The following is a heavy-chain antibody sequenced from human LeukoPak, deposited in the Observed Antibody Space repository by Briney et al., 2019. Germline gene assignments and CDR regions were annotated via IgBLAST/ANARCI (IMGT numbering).Heavy chain of an antibody. CDR2: SSGYNVNT. D-gene: IGHD4-17*01. CDR1: VYTFIMYG. J-gene: IGHJ3*02. CDR3: ARSDYGDFNDAFDT. Sequence: ASVKVSCKASVYTFIMYGISWVRQAPGQGLEWMGWSSGYNVNTKYAQKFQGRVTMTTDTSTSTAYMELRSLRSEDTAVYYCARSDYGDFNDAFDTWGQGTMVTVSS. V-gene: IGHV1-18*01.